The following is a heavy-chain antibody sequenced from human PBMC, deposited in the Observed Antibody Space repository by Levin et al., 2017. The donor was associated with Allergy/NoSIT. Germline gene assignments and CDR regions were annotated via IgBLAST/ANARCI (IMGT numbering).Heavy chain of an antibody. D-gene: IGHD3-22*01. CDR2: ISYDGSNK. Sequence: GESLKISCTASGFTFSSYGMHWVRQAPGKGLEWVAVISYDGSNKYYVDSVQGRFTISRDNSKNTVYLQMNSLRAEDTAVYYCAKDFYYDSSDYLDYFDYWGQGTLVTVSS. J-gene: IGHJ4*02. CDR1: GFTFSSYG. CDR3: AKDFYYDSSDYLDYFDY. V-gene: IGHV3-30*18.